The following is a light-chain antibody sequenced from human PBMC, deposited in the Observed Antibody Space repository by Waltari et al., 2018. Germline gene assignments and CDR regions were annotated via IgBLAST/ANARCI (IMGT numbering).Light chain of an antibody. Sequence: EIVLTQSPGTLSLSPGARATLSCRASQSVGRSLTWYQQKPGQAPRLLIYGASSRATGIPDRFSGSGSGTDFSLTISRLEPEDFALYYCQHYVRLPVSFGQGTKVDIK. CDR2: GAS. CDR1: QSVGRS. J-gene: IGKJ1*01. CDR3: QHYVRLPVS. V-gene: IGKV3-20*01.